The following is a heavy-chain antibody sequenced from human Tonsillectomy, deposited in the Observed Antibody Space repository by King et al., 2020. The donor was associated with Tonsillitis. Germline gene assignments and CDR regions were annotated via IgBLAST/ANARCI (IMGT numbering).Heavy chain of an antibody. CDR2: IGPDGSTT. Sequence: VQLVESGGGLVQPGGSLRLSCVASGFAFSNHWMHWVRQTPGKGLVWVSHIGPDGSTTTYADSVKGRFTISRDNAKNTLYLQMNSLRAEDTAVYYCADLSASFDLWGRGTLVTVSS. CDR3: ADLSASFDL. J-gene: IGHJ2*01. CDR1: GFAFSNHW. V-gene: IGHV3-74*01.